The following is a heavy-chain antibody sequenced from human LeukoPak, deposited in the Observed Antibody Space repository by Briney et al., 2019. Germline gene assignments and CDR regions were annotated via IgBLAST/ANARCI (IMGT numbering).Heavy chain of an antibody. Sequence: GGSLRLSCAASGFTFSRFTMNWVRQAPGKGLEWVSSISGSSFYINYADSVRGRFTISRDNAENSVYLQMSSLRDEDTAVYYCARIRDPYGYAHLDLWGQGTLVTVST. CDR1: GFTFSRFT. J-gene: IGHJ4*02. CDR3: ARIRDPYGYAHLDL. CDR2: ISGSSFYI. V-gene: IGHV3-21*01. D-gene: IGHD5-18*01.